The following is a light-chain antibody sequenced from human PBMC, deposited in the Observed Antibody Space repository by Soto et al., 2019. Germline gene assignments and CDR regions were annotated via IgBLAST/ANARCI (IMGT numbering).Light chain of an antibody. CDR3: QQYNSQT. Sequence: DIQMTQSPSTLSASVGDRVTIPCRASQSISSWLAWYQQKPGKAPKLLIYDASSLESGVPSRFSGSGSGTEFTLTISSLQPDDFATYYCQQYNSQTFGQGTKVDIK. J-gene: IGKJ1*01. CDR1: QSISSW. V-gene: IGKV1-5*01. CDR2: DAS.